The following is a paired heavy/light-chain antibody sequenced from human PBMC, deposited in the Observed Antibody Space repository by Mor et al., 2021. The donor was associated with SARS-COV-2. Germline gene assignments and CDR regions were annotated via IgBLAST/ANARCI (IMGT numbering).Light chain of an antibody. Sequence: QLVLTQSPSASASLGASVKLTCTLSSGHSRYAIAWHQQQPQRAPRFLMRVNSDGSHTTGDGVSDRFSASASGTDRYLLISNVQSEDEAAYFCQTWGPGPRIFGGGTMLTVL. V-gene: IGLV4-69*01. CDR1: SGHSRYA. CDR3: QTWGPGPRI. J-gene: IGLJ2*01. CDR2: VNSDGSH.
Heavy chain of an antibody. CDR1: GFAFSNYT. CDR2: ITSSTRYI. D-gene: IGHD3-22*01. V-gene: IGHV3-21*01. Sequence: EVQLVESGGGLVKPGGSLRLSCVGSGFAFSNYTMGWVRQAPGKALKWVSSITSSTRYINYADSVKGRFTISRDNAKNSLFLQMTSLRGEDTAVYFCVREIEGGCIEYWGQGTVVTVTS. J-gene: IGHJ4*02. CDR3: VREIEGGCIEY.